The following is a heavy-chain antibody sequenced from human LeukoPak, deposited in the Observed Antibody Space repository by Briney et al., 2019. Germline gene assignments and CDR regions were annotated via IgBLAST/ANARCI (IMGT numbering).Heavy chain of an antibody. CDR1: GDSITYFY. V-gene: IGHV4-4*07. J-gene: IGHJ2*01. CDR2: ISSSGST. CDR3: ARQYSDILTGYHRGELYWYFDL. Sequence: PSETLSLTCSVSGDSITYFYWSWIRQAAGKGLEWIGRISSSGSTDYNASLKSRVTISVDTSKNQFSLKLSSVTAADTAVYYCARQYSDILTGYHRGELYWYFDLWGRGTLVTVSS. D-gene: IGHD3-9*01.